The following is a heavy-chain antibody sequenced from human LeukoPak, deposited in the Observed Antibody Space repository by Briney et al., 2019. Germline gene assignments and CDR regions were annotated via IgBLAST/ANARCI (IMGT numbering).Heavy chain of an antibody. D-gene: IGHD6-19*01. CDR1: GYTFTSYA. CDR2: INTNTGNP. Sequence: ASVKVSYKASGYTFTSYAMNWVRQAPGQGLEWMGWINTNTGNPTYAQGFTGRFVFSLDASVSTAYLQISSLKAEDTALYYCARDQSSNSGPWFDPWGQGTLVTVSS. J-gene: IGHJ5*02. CDR3: ARDQSSNSGPWFDP. V-gene: IGHV7-4-1*02.